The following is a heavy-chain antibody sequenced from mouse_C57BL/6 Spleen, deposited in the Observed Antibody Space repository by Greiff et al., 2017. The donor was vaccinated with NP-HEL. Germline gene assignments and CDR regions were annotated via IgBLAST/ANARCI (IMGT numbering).Heavy chain of an antibody. V-gene: IGHV5-15*04. CDR1: GFTFSDYG. CDR2: ISNLAYSI. D-gene: IGHD2-3*01. Sequence: EVKLEESGGGLVQPGGSLKLSCAASGFTFSDYGMAWVRQAPRKGPEWVAFISNLAYSIYYADTVTGRFTISRENAKNTLYLEMSSLRSEDTAMYYCARSRYEGAMDYWGQGTSVTVSS. J-gene: IGHJ4*01. CDR3: ARSRYEGAMDY.